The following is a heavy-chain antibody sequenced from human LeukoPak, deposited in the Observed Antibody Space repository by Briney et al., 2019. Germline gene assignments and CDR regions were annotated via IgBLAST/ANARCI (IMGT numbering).Heavy chain of an antibody. CDR1: GFTVSSNY. J-gene: IGHJ6*02. CDR2: IYSGGST. D-gene: IGHD1-26*01. CDR3: ARGHRVLVGATPSLFYYGMDV. Sequence: PGGSLRLSCAASGFTVSSNYMSWVRQAPGKGLEWVSVIYSGGSTYYADSVKGRFTISRDNSKNTLYLQMNSLRAEDTAVYYCARGHRVLVGATPSLFYYGMDVWGQGTTVTVSS. V-gene: IGHV3-66*01.